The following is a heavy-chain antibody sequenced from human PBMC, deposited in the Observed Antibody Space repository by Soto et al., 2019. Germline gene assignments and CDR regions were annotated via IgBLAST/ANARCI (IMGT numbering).Heavy chain of an antibody. V-gene: IGHV1-8*01. CDR3: ARGEQQLVQRLDP. D-gene: IGHD6-13*01. Sequence: ASVKVSCKASGYTFTSYDINWVRQATGQGLEWMGWMNPYNGNTDYAQKSQGRVTMTRNTSISTAYMERGSLRSDDTAVYFCARGEQQLVQRLDPWGQGTXVTVSS. CDR2: MNPYNGNT. CDR1: GYTFTSYD. J-gene: IGHJ5*02.